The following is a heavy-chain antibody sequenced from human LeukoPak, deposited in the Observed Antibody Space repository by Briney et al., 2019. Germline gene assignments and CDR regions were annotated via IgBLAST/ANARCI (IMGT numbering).Heavy chain of an antibody. V-gene: IGHV3-23*01. D-gene: IGHD3-16*01. Sequence: PGGSLRLSCAASGFTFSSYAMSWVRQTPGKGLEGVSAISGSGGSTYYADSVKGRFTISRDNSKNTLYLQMNSLRAEDTAVYYCAKSRLESSPFDYWGQGTLVTVSS. CDR3: AKSRLESSPFDY. CDR1: GFTFSSYA. CDR2: ISGSGGST. J-gene: IGHJ4*02.